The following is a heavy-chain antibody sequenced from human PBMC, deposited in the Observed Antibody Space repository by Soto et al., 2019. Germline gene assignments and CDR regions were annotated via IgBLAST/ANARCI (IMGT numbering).Heavy chain of an antibody. Sequence: QVQLVQSGAEVKKPGASVKVSCKASGYTFTSYDINWVRQATGQGLEWMGWMNPNSGNTGYAQKFQGRVTMTRNTSISTAYMELSSLRSEDTAVYYCARGLADLEWLRYYYYGMDVWGQGTTVTVSS. J-gene: IGHJ6*02. CDR1: GYTFTSYD. CDR2: MNPNSGNT. V-gene: IGHV1-8*01. CDR3: ARGLADLEWLRYYYYGMDV. D-gene: IGHD3-3*01.